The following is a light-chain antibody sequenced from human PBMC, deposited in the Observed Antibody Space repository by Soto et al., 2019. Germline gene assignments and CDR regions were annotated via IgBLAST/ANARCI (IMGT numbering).Light chain of an antibody. CDR2: GAF. Sequence: EIVLTQSPGTLPLSPGERATLSCRASQSVSSSYLAWYQQKPGQAPRLLMYGAFNRATGIPDRFSGSGSGTDFTLTITRLEPEDFAVYYCQQFGSSLYTFGQGTKVDIK. CDR1: QSVSSSY. CDR3: QQFGSSLYT. V-gene: IGKV3-20*01. J-gene: IGKJ2*01.